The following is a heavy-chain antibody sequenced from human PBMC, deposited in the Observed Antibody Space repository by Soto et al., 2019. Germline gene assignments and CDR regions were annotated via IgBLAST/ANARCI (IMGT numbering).Heavy chain of an antibody. Sequence: KTSETLSLTCAVYGGSFSGYYWSWIRQPPGKGLEWIGEINHSGSTNYNPSLKSRVTISVDTSKNQFSLKLSSVTAADTAVYYCARGCHPRGRCQGYWGQGTLVTVSS. CDR1: GGSFSGYY. CDR3: ARGCHPRGRCQGY. J-gene: IGHJ4*02. V-gene: IGHV4-34*01. D-gene: IGHD3-10*01. CDR2: INHSGST.